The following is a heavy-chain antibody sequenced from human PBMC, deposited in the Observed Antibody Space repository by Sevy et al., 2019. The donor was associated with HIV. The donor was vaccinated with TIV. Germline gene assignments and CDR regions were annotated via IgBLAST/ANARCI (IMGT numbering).Heavy chain of an antibody. CDR1: GFSFSGYS. CDR3: ARHRYYDTSGYVDY. Sequence: GGSLRLSCAASGFSFSGYSMNWVRQAPGKGLEWVSYISSSSSTIYYADSVKGRFTISRDNAKKSLYLQMNSLRDEDTAVYYCARHRYYDTSGYVDYWGQGTLVTVS. D-gene: IGHD3-22*01. J-gene: IGHJ4*02. CDR2: ISSSSSTI. V-gene: IGHV3-48*02.